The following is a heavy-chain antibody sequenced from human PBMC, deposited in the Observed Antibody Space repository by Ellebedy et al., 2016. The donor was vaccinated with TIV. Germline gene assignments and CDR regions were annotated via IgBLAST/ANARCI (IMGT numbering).Heavy chain of an antibody. Sequence: ASVKVSCKASGYTFTSYAMHWVRQAPGQRLEWMGWINAGNGNTKYSQKFQGRVTITRDTSASTAYMELSSLRSEDTAVYYCAKGVEYSGSYYYFDYWGQGTLVTVSS. CDR1: GYTFTSYA. D-gene: IGHD1-26*01. CDR3: AKGVEYSGSYYYFDY. J-gene: IGHJ4*02. V-gene: IGHV1-3*01. CDR2: INAGNGNT.